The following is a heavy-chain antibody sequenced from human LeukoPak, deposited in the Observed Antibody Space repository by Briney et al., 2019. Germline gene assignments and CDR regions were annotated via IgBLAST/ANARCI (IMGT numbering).Heavy chain of an antibody. V-gene: IGHV3-23*01. Sequence: PGGSLRLSCAASGFTFNTYAMTWVRQAPGKGLEWVASIRSDGGSTYYADSVKGRFTISRDNSKNTLYLQMNSLRAEDTAVYYCAKGPITMIVVVTSFDYWGQGTLVTVSS. J-gene: IGHJ4*02. D-gene: IGHD3-22*01. CDR3: AKGPITMIVVVTSFDY. CDR1: GFTFNTYA. CDR2: IRSDGGST.